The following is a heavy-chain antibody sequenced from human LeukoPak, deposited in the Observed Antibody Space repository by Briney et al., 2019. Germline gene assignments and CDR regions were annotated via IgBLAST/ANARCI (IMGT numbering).Heavy chain of an antibody. CDR3: ARGASVYGGKKYYFDY. J-gene: IGHJ4*02. Sequence: ASVKVSCKASGYTFTGYYMHWVRQAPGQGLEWMGWINPNSGGTNYARKFQGRVTMTRDTSISTAYMELSRLRSDDTAVYYCARGASVYGGKKYYFDYWGQGTLVTVSS. D-gene: IGHD4-23*01. CDR1: GYTFTGYY. V-gene: IGHV1-2*02. CDR2: INPNSGGT.